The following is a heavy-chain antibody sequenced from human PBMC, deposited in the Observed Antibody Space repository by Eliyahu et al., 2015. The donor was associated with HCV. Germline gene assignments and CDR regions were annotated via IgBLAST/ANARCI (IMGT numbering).Heavy chain of an antibody. CDR3: AKALVLGINWFDP. Sequence: QVQLVESGGGVVQPGGSLXLSCAXXGFTFSSXGMHWVRQAPGKGLGWVAFIRYDGSNKYYTDSVKGRFTISRDNSKNTLYLQMNSLRAEDTAVYYCAKALVLGINWFDPWGQGTLVTVSS. CDR2: IRYDGSNK. V-gene: IGHV3-30*02. D-gene: IGHD2-8*02. CDR1: GFTFSSXG. J-gene: IGHJ5*02.